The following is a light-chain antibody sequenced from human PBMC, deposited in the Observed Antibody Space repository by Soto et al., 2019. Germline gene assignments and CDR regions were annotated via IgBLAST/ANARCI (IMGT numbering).Light chain of an antibody. Sequence: DIQMTQSPSSLSASVGDRVTITCQASQDISYYLNWYQQKPGKAPKLLIYDASTLETGAPSRFSGSGSGTDFTFTISSLQPEDSATYFCQQFGSLPFTFGPGTKLDIK. J-gene: IGKJ3*01. CDR1: QDISYY. CDR3: QQFGSLPFT. CDR2: DAS. V-gene: IGKV1-33*01.